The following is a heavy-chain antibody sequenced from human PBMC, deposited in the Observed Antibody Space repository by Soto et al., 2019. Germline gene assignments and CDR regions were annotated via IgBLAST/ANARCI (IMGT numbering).Heavy chain of an antibody. V-gene: IGHV3-30*18. D-gene: IGHD5-18*01. CDR3: AKIHSPSLYYYGMDV. J-gene: IGHJ6*02. CDR1: GFTFSSYG. CDR2: ISYDGSNK. Sequence: GGSLRLSCAASGFTFSSYGMHWVRQAPGKGLEWVAVISYDGSNKYYADSVKGRFTISRDNSKNTLYLQMNSLRAEDTAVYYCAKIHSPSLYYYGMDVWGQGTTVTVSS.